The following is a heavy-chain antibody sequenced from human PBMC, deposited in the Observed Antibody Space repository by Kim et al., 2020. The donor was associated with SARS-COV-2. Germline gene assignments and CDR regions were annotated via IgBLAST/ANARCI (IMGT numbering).Heavy chain of an antibody. CDR2: ISAYNGNT. CDR1: GYTFTSYG. CDR3: AGEPGTGIAED. V-gene: IGHV1-18*01. J-gene: IGHJ4*02. D-gene: IGHD6-13*01. Sequence: ASVKVSCKASGYTFTSYGISWVRQAPGQGLEWMGWISAYNGNTNYAQKLQGRVTMTTDTSTSTAYMGLRSLRSDDTAVYFCAGEPGTGIAEDWGQGTLVTVSS.